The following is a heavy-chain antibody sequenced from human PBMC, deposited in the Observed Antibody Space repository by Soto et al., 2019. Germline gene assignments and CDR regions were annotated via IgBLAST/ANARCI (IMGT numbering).Heavy chain of an antibody. CDR2: IFHIGST. V-gene: IGHV4-31*01. J-gene: IGHJ5*02. CDR1: GGALTDGGYY. CDR3: ARGGDYDTYFGP. Sequence: QVQLQESGPRLVKPSQTLSLSCSVSGGALTDGGYYWAWIRQHPVKVLEWIGHIFHIGSTHYNPSLRSLVTMSVDASKNDFSLNLLSVTAADPAVDYCARGGDYDTYFGPWGQGTLVTFSS. D-gene: IGHD4-17*01.